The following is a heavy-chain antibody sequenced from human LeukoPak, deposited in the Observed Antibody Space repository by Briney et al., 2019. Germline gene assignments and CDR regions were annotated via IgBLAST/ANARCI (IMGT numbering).Heavy chain of an antibody. CDR2: ITTSDGNT. D-gene: IGHD7-27*01. CDR3: AKDGGLWVSAHWGDS. V-gene: IGHV3-23*01. CDR1: GFTFTTYW. Sequence: PGGSLRLSCAASGFTFTTYWMHWVRQAPGKGLEWVSTITTSDGNTYYADSVKGRFTVSRDNSKNTLYLQMNSLRAEDTAVYYCAKDGGLWVSAHWGDSWGRGTLATVSS. J-gene: IGHJ4*02.